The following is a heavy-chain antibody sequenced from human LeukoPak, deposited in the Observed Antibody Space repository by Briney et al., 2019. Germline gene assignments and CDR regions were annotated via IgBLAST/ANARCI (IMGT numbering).Heavy chain of an antibody. J-gene: IGHJ6*02. Sequence: ETLSLTCAVSGGSISSSNWWSWVRQAPGKGLEWVSSISGSGNRTYYADSVKGRFTISRDNSKNTLFLQMNSLRAKDTAVYYCAKNLYCGGGSCYPSALGMDVWGQGTTVTVSS. CDR1: GGSISSSN. V-gene: IGHV3-23*01. CDR2: ISGSGNRT. CDR3: AKNLYCGGGSCYPSALGMDV. D-gene: IGHD2-15*01.